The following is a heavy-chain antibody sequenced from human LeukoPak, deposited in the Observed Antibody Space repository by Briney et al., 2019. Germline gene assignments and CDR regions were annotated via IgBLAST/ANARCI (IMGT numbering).Heavy chain of an antibody. J-gene: IGHJ4*02. CDR3: ARVLGAHRYGSIDH. V-gene: IGHV1-46*01. CDR1: GYTFTTYY. CDR2: INPSSGST. D-gene: IGHD5-18*01. Sequence: ASVKVSCKASGYTFTTYYMHWVRQAPGQGLEWMGIINPSSGSTSYARKFQGRVTMTRDTSTSTVYMELSSLRSEDTAIYYCARVLGAHRYGSIDHWGQGTLITVSS.